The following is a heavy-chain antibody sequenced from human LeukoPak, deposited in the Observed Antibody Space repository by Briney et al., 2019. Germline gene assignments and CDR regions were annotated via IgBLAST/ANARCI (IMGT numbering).Heavy chain of an antibody. CDR1: GYSFTNYW. Sequence: GESLKISCKGSGYSFTNYWIGWVRQMPGKGLEYMGIIYPGDSDTRYSPSFQGQVTISADKSISTAYLQWSSLKASDTAMYYCARRPSIVGATTDAFDIWGQGTMVTVSS. CDR2: IYPGDSDT. CDR3: ARRPSIVGATTDAFDI. D-gene: IGHD1-26*01. V-gene: IGHV5-51*01. J-gene: IGHJ3*02.